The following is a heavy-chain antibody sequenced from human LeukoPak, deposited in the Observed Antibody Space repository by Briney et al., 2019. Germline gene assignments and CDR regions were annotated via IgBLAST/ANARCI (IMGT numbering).Heavy chain of an antibody. CDR3: ARVGWSTTLTHTPKRSNNYYYGMDV. D-gene: IGHD4-17*01. J-gene: IGHJ6*02. Sequence: PSETLSLTCTVSGGSISSGGYYWSWIRQHPGKGLEWIGEINHSGSTNYNPSLKSRVTISVDTSKNQFSLKLSSVTAADTAVYYCARVGWSTTLTHTPKRSNNYYYGMDVWGQGTTVTVSS. V-gene: IGHV4-39*07. CDR2: INHSGST. CDR1: GGSISSGGYY.